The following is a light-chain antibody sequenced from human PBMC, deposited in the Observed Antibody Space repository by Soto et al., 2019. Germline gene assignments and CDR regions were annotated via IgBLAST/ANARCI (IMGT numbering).Light chain of an antibody. Sequence: EIVLTQSPGTLSLSPGERATLSCRASQSVSSSYLAWYQQKPGQAPRLLIYGASRRATGIPDRFSGSGSGTEFTLTISRLEPEDFAVYYCQQYGSSPYTFGQGTKLEIK. J-gene: IGKJ2*01. CDR3: QQYGSSPYT. CDR1: QSVSSSY. CDR2: GAS. V-gene: IGKV3-20*01.